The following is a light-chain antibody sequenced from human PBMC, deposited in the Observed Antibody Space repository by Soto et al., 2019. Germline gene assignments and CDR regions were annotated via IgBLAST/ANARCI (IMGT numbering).Light chain of an antibody. CDR3: QHYNNYWV. CDR2: KAS. V-gene: IGKV1-5*03. Sequence: DIQMTHSPSTLSASVGDRVTITCRSSHSISRWLAWYQQKPGKAPKLLVYKASTLESGVPSRFSGSGSVTEFTLTISSLQPDDFATYYCQHYNNYWVFGLGTKVDIK. CDR1: HSISRW. J-gene: IGKJ1*01.